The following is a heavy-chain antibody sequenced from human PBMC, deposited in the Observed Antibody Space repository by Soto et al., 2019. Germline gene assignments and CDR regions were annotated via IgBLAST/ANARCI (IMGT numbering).Heavy chain of an antibody. CDR2: INSDGSST. CDR1: GFTFSSYW. V-gene: IGHV3-74*01. CDR3: AREALRGSFDAFDI. Sequence: GGSLRLSCAASGFTFSSYWMHWVRQAPGKGLVWVSRINSDGSSTSYADSVKGRFTISRDNAKNTLYLQMNSLRGEDAAVDYCAREALRGSFDAFDIWGQGTMVTVSS. D-gene: IGHD1-26*01. J-gene: IGHJ3*02.